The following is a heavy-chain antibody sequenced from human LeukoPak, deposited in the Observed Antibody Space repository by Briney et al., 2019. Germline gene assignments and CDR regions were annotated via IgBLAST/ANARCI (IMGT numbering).Heavy chain of an antibody. Sequence: PGGSLRLSCAASGFTFSSYAMSWVRQAPGKGLEWVSIINGAGDATYYADSVKGRFAISRDNSKNTLYLQINSLRVEDTAIYYCAKDRPNYHETNGHYYRRDGDSWGQGTLVTVSS. J-gene: IGHJ5*01. CDR1: GFTFSSYA. D-gene: IGHD3-22*01. CDR2: INGAGDAT. V-gene: IGHV3-23*01. CDR3: AKDRPNYHETNGHYYRRDGDS.